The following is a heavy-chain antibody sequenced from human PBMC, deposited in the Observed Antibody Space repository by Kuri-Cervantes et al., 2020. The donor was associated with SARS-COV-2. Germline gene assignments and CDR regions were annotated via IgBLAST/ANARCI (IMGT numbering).Heavy chain of an antibody. Sequence: GGSLRLSCAASGFTFSSYSMNWVRQAPGKGLEWVSSISSSSSYIYYADSVKGRFTISRDNSKNTLYLQMNSLRAEDTAVYYCARDGAFTIFGVVIIGDYWGQGTLVTVSS. CDR1: GFTFSSYS. CDR2: ISSSSSYI. D-gene: IGHD3-3*01. CDR3: ARDGAFTIFGVVIIGDY. V-gene: IGHV3-21*01. J-gene: IGHJ4*02.